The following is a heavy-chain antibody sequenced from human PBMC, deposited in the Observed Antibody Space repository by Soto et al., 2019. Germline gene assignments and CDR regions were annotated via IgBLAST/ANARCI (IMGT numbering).Heavy chain of an antibody. Sequence: QLQLQESGSGLVKPSQTLSLTCAVSGGSISSGGSSWTWIRQPPGKGMVWIGYIYHSGSTYYNPSLKSRVTISVDRSKNQFSLKLTTVTAADTAVYYCARAAVVNFDSWGQGTLVTVSS. CDR2: IYHSGST. CDR3: ARAAVVNFDS. V-gene: IGHV4-30-2*01. CDR1: GGSISSGGSS. J-gene: IGHJ4*02. D-gene: IGHD3-22*01.